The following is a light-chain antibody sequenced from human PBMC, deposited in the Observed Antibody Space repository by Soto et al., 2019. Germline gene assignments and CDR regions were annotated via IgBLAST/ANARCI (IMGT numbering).Light chain of an antibody. CDR3: CSYAGSSTFVV. CDR2: EGS. Sequence: QSVLTQPASVSGSPGQSITISCTGTSSDVGRYNLVSWYQQHPGKAPKLMIYEGSKRPSGVSNRFSGSKSGNTASLTISGLQAEDEADYYCCSYAGSSTFVVFGGGTQLTVL. CDR1: SSDVGRYNL. V-gene: IGLV2-23*03. J-gene: IGLJ2*01.